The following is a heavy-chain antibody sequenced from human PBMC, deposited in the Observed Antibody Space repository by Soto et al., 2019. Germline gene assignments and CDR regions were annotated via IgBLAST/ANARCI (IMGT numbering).Heavy chain of an antibody. D-gene: IGHD6-25*01. CDR2: ISGSGGTT. V-gene: IGHV3-23*01. CDR1: GFTFSHYA. Sequence: EVQLLESGGGLVQPGRSLRLSCAASGFTFSHYAMSWVRQAPGQGLDWVSAISGSGGTTYYADSVKGRFTISRDNSKNMLLLQMNSLRAEDAAVYYCAKFFVETGSNSGWPWSFHYWGQGTLVTVSS. CDR3: AKFFVETGSNSGWPWSFHY. J-gene: IGHJ4*02.